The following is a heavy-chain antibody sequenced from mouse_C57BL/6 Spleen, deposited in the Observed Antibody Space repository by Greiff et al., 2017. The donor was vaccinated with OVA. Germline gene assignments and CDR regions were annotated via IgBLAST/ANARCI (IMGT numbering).Heavy chain of an antibody. J-gene: IGHJ2*01. CDR3: ARAFYGNYGFDY. Sequence: VQLQQSGAELVRPGTSVKVSCKASGYAFTNYLIEWVKQRPGQGLEWIGVINPGSGGTNYNEKFKGKATLTADKSSSTAYMQLSNLTSEDSAVYFCARAFYGNYGFDYWGQGTTLTVSS. D-gene: IGHD2-1*01. CDR2: INPGSGGT. CDR1: GYAFTNYL. V-gene: IGHV1-54*01.